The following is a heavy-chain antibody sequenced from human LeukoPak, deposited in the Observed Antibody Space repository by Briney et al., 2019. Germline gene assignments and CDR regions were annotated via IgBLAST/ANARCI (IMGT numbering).Heavy chain of an antibody. CDR2: IKQDGSEK. CDR1: GFTFSSYW. Sequence: TGGSLRLSCAASGFTFSSYWMSWVRQAPGKGLEWVANIKQDGSEKYYVDSVKGRFTISRDNAKNSLYLQMNSLRAEDTAVYYCARLRRGRNRYYDFWSGRRGTNDAFDIWGQGTMVTVSS. V-gene: IGHV3-7*01. D-gene: IGHD3-3*01. CDR3: ARLRRGRNRYYDFWSGRRGTNDAFDI. J-gene: IGHJ3*02.